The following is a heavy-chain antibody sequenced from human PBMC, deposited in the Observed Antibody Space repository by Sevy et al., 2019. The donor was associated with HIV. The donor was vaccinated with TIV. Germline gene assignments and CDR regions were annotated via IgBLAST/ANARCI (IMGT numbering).Heavy chain of an antibody. J-gene: IGHJ3*02. D-gene: IGHD3-22*01. CDR3: ARESNYYDSSGSMGAAFDI. V-gene: IGHV3-30-3*01. CDR2: ISYDGSNK. CDR1: GFTFSSYA. Sequence: GGSLRLSCAASGFTFSSYAMHWVRQAPGKGLEWVAVISYDGSNKYYADSVKGRFTISRDNSKNTLYLQMKSLRAEDTVVYYCARESNYYDSSGSMGAAFDIWGQGTMVTVSS.